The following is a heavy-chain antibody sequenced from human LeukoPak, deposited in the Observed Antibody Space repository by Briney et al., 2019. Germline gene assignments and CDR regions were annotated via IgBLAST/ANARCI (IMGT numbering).Heavy chain of an antibody. V-gene: IGHV3-7*01. CDR2: IKQDGSEK. J-gene: IGHJ4*02. CDR1: GFTFTSYW. D-gene: IGHD2-15*01. Sequence: GGSLRLSCVASGFTFTSYWMTWLRQAPGKGLEWVANIKQDGSEKYYVDSLKGRFTISRDNAKNSLYLQMNSLRAEDTAVYYCARVRGYCSGGSCFPFDSWGQGTLVTVSS. CDR3: ARVRGYCSGGSCFPFDS.